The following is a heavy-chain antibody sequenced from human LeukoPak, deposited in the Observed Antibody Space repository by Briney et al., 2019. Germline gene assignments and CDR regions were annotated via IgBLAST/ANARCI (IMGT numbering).Heavy chain of an antibody. CDR3: ARDRGVEMATIGYFDY. J-gene: IGHJ4*02. D-gene: IGHD5-24*01. CDR2: IIPIFGTA. Sequence: SVKVSCKASGGTFSSYAISWVRQAPGQGLEWMGGIIPIFGTASYAQKFQGRVTMTRDMSTSTVYMELSSLRSEDTAVYYCARDRGVEMATIGYFDYWSQGTLVTVSS. V-gene: IGHV1-69*05. CDR1: GGTFSSYA.